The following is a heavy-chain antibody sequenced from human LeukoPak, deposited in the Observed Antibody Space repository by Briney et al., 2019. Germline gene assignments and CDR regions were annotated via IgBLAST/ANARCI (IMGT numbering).Heavy chain of an antibody. D-gene: IGHD3-10*01. J-gene: IGHJ5*02. Sequence: PSETLSLTCTVSGYSISSGYYWGWIRQPPGKGLEWIGSIYHSGSTYSNPSLKSRVTISVDTSKNHFSLKLTSVTAADTAVYYCARGLKYYYGSGSYYASRNWFDPWGQGTLVTVSS. V-gene: IGHV4-38-2*02. CDR1: GYSISSGYY. CDR2: IYHSGST. CDR3: ARGLKYYYGSGSYYASRNWFDP.